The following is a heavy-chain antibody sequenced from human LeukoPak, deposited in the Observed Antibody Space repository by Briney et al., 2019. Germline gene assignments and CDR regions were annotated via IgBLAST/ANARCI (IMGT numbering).Heavy chain of an antibody. D-gene: IGHD5-12*01. CDR3: ARDFYSGYDYNWFDP. CDR2: INSDGSST. Sequence: GGSLRLSCAASGFTFSSYWMHWVRQAPGRGLVWVSRINSDGSSTSYADSVKGRFTISRDNAKNTLYLQMNSLRAEDTAVYYCARDFYSGYDYNWFDPWGQGTLVTVSS. CDR1: GFTFSSYW. J-gene: IGHJ5*02. V-gene: IGHV3-74*01.